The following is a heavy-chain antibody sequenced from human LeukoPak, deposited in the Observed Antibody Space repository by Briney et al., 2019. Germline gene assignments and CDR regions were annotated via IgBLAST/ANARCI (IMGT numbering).Heavy chain of an antibody. CDR3: ATSRKYYDSSGYYYGGFDY. CDR2: ISGSGGST. V-gene: IGHV3-23*01. Sequence: EGSLRLSCAASGFTFSTYAMSWVRQAPGKGLEWVSAISGSGGSTYYADSVKGRFTISRDNSKNTLYLKMNSLRAEDTAVYYCATSRKYYDSSGYYYGGFDYWGQGTLVTVSS. D-gene: IGHD3-22*01. CDR1: GFTFSTYA. J-gene: IGHJ4*02.